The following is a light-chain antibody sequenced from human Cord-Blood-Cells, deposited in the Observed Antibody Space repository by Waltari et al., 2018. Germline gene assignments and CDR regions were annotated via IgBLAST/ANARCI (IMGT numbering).Light chain of an antibody. J-gene: IGLJ3*02. V-gene: IGLV3-25*03. CDR1: AFPRQY. Sequence: SYELTQPPSVSVSPGQTARITCSGDAFPRQYAYWYQQKPGQAPVLGIYKDSERPSGIPERFSGSSSGTTVTLTISGVQAEDEADYYCQSADSSGTYPVFGGGTKLTVL. CDR2: KDS. CDR3: QSADSSGTYPV.